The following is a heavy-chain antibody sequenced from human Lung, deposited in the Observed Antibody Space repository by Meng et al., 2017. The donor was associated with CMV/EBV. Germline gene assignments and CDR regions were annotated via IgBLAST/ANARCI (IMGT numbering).Heavy chain of an antibody. J-gene: IGHJ5*02. D-gene: IGHD6-13*01. CDR2: IIPILGKA. CDR1: GGAFSSYD. Sequence: GGAFSSYDISWVRQAHGQGREWMGGIIPILGKANYAQNFQGRVTITTDKSTSTAYMELSSLRSEDTAVYYCARESRGAAAGWRWFDPWGQGTLVTVSS. CDR3: ARESRGAAAGWRWFDP. V-gene: IGHV1-69*10.